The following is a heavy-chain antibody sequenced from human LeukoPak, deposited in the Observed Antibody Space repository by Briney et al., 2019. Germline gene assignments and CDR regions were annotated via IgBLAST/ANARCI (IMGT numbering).Heavy chain of an antibody. CDR1: GLTVSSNF. CDR2: IYSGGRT. CDR3: AKGPRASGWTYFDY. J-gene: IGHJ4*02. D-gene: IGHD6-19*01. Sequence: PGGSLRLSCAVSGLTVSSNFISWVRQAPGKGLEWVSVIYSGGRTYYAGSVKGRFTISRDNSKNTLYLQMNSLRVEDTAVYYCAKGPRASGWTYFDYWGQGTLVTVSS. V-gene: IGHV3-66*01.